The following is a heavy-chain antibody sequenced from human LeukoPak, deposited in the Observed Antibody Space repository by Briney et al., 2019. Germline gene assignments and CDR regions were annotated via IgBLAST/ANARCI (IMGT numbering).Heavy chain of an antibody. CDR2: IYHSGST. Sequence: SETLSLTCTVSGYSISSGYYWGWIRQPPGKGLEWIGSIYHSGSTYYNPSLKSRVTISVDTSKNQFSLKLSSVTAADTAVYYCARDQPYDFWSGYPQFDYWGQGTLVTVSS. V-gene: IGHV4-38-2*02. CDR1: GYSISSGYY. CDR3: ARDQPYDFWSGYPQFDY. D-gene: IGHD3-3*01. J-gene: IGHJ4*02.